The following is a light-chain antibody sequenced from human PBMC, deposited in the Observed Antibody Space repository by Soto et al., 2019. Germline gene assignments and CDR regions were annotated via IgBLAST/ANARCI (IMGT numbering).Light chain of an antibody. Sequence: SYELTQPPSVSVAPGQTAIITCGRDNLQTKNVHWYQQRPGQAPVLVIYDDKKRPSGIPERFSGSSSGNLATLTLIRVESRDEADYYCQVWDTNSGAVFGGGTKLTVL. V-gene: IGLV3-21*02. CDR1: NLQTKN. J-gene: IGLJ2*01. CDR3: QVWDTNSGAV. CDR2: DDK.